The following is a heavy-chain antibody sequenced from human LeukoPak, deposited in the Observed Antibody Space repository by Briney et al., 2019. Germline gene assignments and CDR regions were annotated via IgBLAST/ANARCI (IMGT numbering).Heavy chain of an antibody. Sequence: GGSLRLSCAASGFTFTTYWMGWVRQAPGKVLEWVANIKQDGSEQYYVDSVKGRFTISRDNAKNSPSLQMNSLRAEDTAVYYCASQDYGGNSGFDYWGQGTLVTVSS. CDR3: ASQDYGGNSGFDY. CDR2: IKQDGSEQ. CDR1: GFTFTTYW. J-gene: IGHJ4*02. V-gene: IGHV3-7*01. D-gene: IGHD4-23*01.